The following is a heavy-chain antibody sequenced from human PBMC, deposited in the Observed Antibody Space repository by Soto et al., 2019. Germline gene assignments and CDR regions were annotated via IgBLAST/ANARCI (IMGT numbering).Heavy chain of an antibody. CDR1: GFTLNCYY. Sequence: PLRVFFATPGFTLNCYYMELVRPGPGEGVEGGLYISSSGSNIYYADSVKGSFNIPRDNAKTSLYLQMNRLRAEDTAVYYCARGNVDTAMVNASNYYYYGMDVWGQGTTVTVSS. D-gene: IGHD5-18*01. CDR3: ARGNVDTAMVNASNYYYYGMDV. CDR2: ISSSGSNI. J-gene: IGHJ6*02. V-gene: IGHV3-11*01.